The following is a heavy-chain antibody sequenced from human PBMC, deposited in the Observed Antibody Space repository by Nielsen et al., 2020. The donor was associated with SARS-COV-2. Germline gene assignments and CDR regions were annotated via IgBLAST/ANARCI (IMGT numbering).Heavy chain of an antibody. CDR3: ARRYVAAGTFDY. CDR2: INHSGST. Sequence: RQAPGKGLEWIGEINHSGSTNYNPSLKSQVTISVDTSKNQFSLKLSSVTAADTAVYYCARRYVAAGTFDYWGQGTLVTVSS. V-gene: IGHV4-34*01. J-gene: IGHJ4*02. D-gene: IGHD6-13*01.